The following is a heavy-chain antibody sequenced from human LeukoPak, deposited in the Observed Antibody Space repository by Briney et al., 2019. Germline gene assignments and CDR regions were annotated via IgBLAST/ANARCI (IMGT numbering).Heavy chain of an antibody. J-gene: IGHJ5*02. Sequence: ASVKVSCKASGYTFTSYYMHWVRQAPGQGLEWMGIINPSGGSTSYAQKFQGRVTMTRDTSTSTVYMELSSLRSEDTAVYYCARGGTVRGVSNWFDPWGQGTLVTVSS. CDR2: INPSGGST. CDR3: ARGGTVRGVSNWFDP. CDR1: GYTFTSYY. V-gene: IGHV1-46*01. D-gene: IGHD3-10*01.